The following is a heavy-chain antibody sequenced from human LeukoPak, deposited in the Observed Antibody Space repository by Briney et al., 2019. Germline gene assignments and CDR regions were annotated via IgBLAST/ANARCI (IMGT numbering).Heavy chain of an antibody. Sequence: GGSLRLSCAASGFTFSSYGMSWVRQAPGKGLEWVSAISGSGGSTYYADSVKGRFTISRDNSKNTLYLQMNSLRAEDTAVYYCAKSGGSGSYYHIDYWGQGTLVTVSS. CDR2: ISGSGGST. CDR1: GFTFSSYG. J-gene: IGHJ4*02. CDR3: AKSGGSGSYYHIDY. V-gene: IGHV3-23*01. D-gene: IGHD3-10*01.